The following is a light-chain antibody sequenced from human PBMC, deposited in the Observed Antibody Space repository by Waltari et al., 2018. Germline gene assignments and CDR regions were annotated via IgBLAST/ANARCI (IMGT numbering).Light chain of an antibody. V-gene: IGLV2-14*01. CDR2: EVI. Sequence: QSALTPPASVPGSPGQSITIPCSGTASHVGAYAFFSWYQQHPGKAPHLILYEVINRPSGISNRFSASKSGNTASLTISGLQAEDEADYYCSSYTTSSAPGVFGTGTRVTVL. CDR1: ASHVGAYAF. J-gene: IGLJ1*01. CDR3: SSYTTSSAPGV.